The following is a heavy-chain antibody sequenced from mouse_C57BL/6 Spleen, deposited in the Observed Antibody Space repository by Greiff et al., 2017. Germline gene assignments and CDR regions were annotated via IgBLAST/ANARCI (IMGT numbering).Heavy chain of an antibody. CDR3: PITTVVEAYAMDY. Sequence: VQLQQSGAELAKPGASVKLSCKASGYTFTSYWMHWVKQRPGQGLEWIGYINPSSGYTKYNQKFKDKATLTADKSSSTAYMQLSSLTYEDSAVYYCPITTVVEAYAMDYWGQGTSVTVAS. CDR1: GYTFTSYW. D-gene: IGHD1-1*01. J-gene: IGHJ4*01. V-gene: IGHV1-7*01. CDR2: INPSSGYT.